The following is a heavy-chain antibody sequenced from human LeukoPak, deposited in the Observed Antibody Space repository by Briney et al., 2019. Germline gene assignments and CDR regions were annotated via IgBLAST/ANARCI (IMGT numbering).Heavy chain of an antibody. CDR3: ARDACSSAICQAGGNWFDP. J-gene: IGHJ5*02. Sequence: ASVNVSCTASGYTFTSYYMHWVRQAPGQGLEWMGTINPSGGSRSYAQKFQGRVTMTRDTSTSTVYMELSSLRSEDTAVYFCARDACSSAICQAGGNWFDPWGQGTLVIVS. V-gene: IGHV1-46*01. CDR2: INPSGGSR. CDR1: GYTFTSYY. D-gene: IGHD2-2*01.